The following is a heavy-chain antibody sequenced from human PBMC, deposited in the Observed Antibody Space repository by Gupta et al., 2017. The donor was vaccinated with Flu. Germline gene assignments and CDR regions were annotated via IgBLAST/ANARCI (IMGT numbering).Heavy chain of an antibody. V-gene: IGHV3-21*01. CDR2: ISSSGSYI. CDR3: ARKDNCGGDCYSFDY. Sequence: EVQLVESGGGLVKPGRSLRLSCAASGFTFSSYNMNWVRQAPGKGLEWVSSISSSGSYIYYADSVKGRFTISRDNAKNSLYLQMNSLRAEDTAVYYCARKDNCGGDCYSFDYWGQGTLVTVSS. D-gene: IGHD2-21*02. CDR1: GFTFSSYN. J-gene: IGHJ4*02.